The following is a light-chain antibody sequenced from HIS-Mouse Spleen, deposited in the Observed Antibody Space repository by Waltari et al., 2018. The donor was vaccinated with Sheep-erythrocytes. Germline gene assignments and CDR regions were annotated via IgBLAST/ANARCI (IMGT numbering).Light chain of an antibody. CDR1: SRDVGGYNY. Sequence: QSSLTQPRSVSGSPGQSVTISCTGTSRDVGGYNYVSWYQQHPGKPPKLMIYDLSKRPSGVPDRFSGSKSGNTASLTISGLQAEDEADYYCCSYAGSYNHVFATGTKVTVL. CDR2: DLS. V-gene: IGLV2-11*01. J-gene: IGLJ1*01. CDR3: CSYAGSYNHV.